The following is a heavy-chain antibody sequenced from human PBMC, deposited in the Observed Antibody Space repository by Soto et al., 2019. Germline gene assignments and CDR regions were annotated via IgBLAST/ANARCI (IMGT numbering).Heavy chain of an antibody. V-gene: IGHV3-30-3*01. CDR3: GSCTSTSGHVGSDY. J-gene: IGHJ4*01. CDR1: GFTFSSYA. Sequence: GGSLRLSCAASGFTFSSYAMNWVRQAPGKGLEWVALISHDGINKYYADSVRGRFTISRDSSTNTLYLQMNSLRAADTAVYYCGSCTSTSGHVGSDYWGHGTLVTVSS. CDR2: ISHDGINK. D-gene: IGHD2-2*01.